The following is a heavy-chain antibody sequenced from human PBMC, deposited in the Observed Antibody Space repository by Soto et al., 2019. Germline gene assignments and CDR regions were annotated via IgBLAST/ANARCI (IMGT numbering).Heavy chain of an antibody. CDR1: GFTFSSYS. Sequence: PDGSLRLSCAASGFTFSSYSLNWVRQAPGKGLEWVSSISSSSSYIYYADSVKGRFTISRDNAKNSLYLQMNSLRAEDTAVYYCAREGYSSGCFYYYGMGVWGQGTTVTVSS. V-gene: IGHV3-21*04. CDR3: AREGYSSGCFYYYGMGV. CDR2: ISSSSSYI. D-gene: IGHD6-19*01. J-gene: IGHJ6*02.